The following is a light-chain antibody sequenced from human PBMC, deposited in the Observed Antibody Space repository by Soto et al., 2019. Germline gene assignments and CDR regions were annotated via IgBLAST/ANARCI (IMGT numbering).Light chain of an antibody. J-gene: IGKJ1*01. Sequence: IQMTQSPSSLSASVGDRVTITCRASQSISSYLNWYQQKPGKAPKLLIYAASSLQSGVPSRFSGSGSGTDFTLTISSLQPEDFPTYYCLQDYNYPRTFGQGTKVDIK. V-gene: IGKV1-6*01. CDR2: AAS. CDR3: LQDYNYPRT. CDR1: QSISSY.